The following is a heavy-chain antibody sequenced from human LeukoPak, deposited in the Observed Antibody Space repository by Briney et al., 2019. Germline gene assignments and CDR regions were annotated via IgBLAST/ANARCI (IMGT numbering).Heavy chain of an antibody. CDR2: IDHRGTA. CDR3: AVGITILGVAASLDS. J-gene: IGHJ5*02. Sequence: PSETLSLTCAVYGASYNAYYWSWIRQPPGKGLEWIGDIDHRGTATYNPSLKSRLTISADASKNQFSLKLNSVTDADTAVYYCAVGITILGVAASLDSWGRVQLVIVSS. CDR1: GASYNAYY. D-gene: IGHD3-3*01. V-gene: IGHV4-34*01.